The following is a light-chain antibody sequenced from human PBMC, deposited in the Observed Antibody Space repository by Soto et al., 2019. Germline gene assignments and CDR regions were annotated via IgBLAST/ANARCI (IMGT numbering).Light chain of an antibody. Sequence: EIVLSQSPATLSLSPGERATLSCRASQSVSSYLAWYQQKPGQAPRLLIHDASTRATGIPARFSGSGSGTDFTLTISSLEPEDFAVYYCQQRNNWPPTWTFGQGTQVEIK. J-gene: IGKJ1*01. CDR3: QQRNNWPPTWT. CDR2: DAS. CDR1: QSVSSY. V-gene: IGKV3-11*01.